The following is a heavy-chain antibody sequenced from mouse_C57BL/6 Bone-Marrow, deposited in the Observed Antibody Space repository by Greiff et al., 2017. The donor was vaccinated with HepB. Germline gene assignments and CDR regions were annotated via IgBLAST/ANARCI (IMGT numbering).Heavy chain of an antibody. D-gene: IGHD1-1*01. Sequence: VQLQQSGTVLARPGASVKMSCKTSGYTFTSYWMHWVKQRPGQGLEWIGAIYPGNSDTSYNQKFKGKGKLTAVPSASPASMELSSLTNEDSAVYYCTRGELRYYFDYWGQGTTLTVSS. V-gene: IGHV1-5*01. CDR1: GYTFTSYW. J-gene: IGHJ2*01. CDR2: IYPGNSDT. CDR3: TRGELRYYFDY.